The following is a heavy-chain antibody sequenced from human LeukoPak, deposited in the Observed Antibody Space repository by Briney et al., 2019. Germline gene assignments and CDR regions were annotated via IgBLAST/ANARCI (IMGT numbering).Heavy chain of an antibody. CDR2: IYWDDDK. CDR3: AHRRTIAVAGREGFGY. Sequence: SGPTLLKPTQTLTLTCTFSGISLSTSGVGVGWIRQPPGKALEWLALIYWDDDKRYSPSLKSRLTITKDTSKNQVVLTMTNMDPVDTATYYCAHRRTIAVAGREGFGYWGQGTLVTVSS. D-gene: IGHD6-19*01. J-gene: IGHJ4*02. V-gene: IGHV2-5*02. CDR1: GISLSTSGVG.